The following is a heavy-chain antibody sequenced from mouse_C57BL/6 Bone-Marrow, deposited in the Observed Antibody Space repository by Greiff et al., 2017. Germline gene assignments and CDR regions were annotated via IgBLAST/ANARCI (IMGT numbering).Heavy chain of an antibody. CDR1: GYAFSSYW. CDR3: ARAGYLYYYAMDY. Sequence: QVQLKQSGAELVKPGASVKISCKASGYAFSSYWMNWVKQRPGKGLEWIGQIYPGDGDTNYNGKFKGKATLTADKSSSTAYMQLSSLTSEDSAVYFCARAGYLYYYAMDYWGQGTSVTVSS. D-gene: IGHD2-14*01. V-gene: IGHV1-80*01. CDR2: IYPGDGDT. J-gene: IGHJ4*01.